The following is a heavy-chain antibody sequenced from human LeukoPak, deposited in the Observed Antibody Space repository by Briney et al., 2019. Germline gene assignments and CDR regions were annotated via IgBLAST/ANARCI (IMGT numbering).Heavy chain of an antibody. Sequence: GGSLRLSCAASGFTFSSYSMNWVRQAPGKGLEWVSYISSSSSTIYYADSVKGRFTISRDNAKNSLYLQMNSLRAEDTAVYYCARRLGLYYDYVWGSYRTSTGAPIYYFDYWGQGTLVTVSS. CDR2: ISSSSSTI. CDR3: ARRLGLYYDYVWGSYRTSTGAPIYYFDY. V-gene: IGHV3-48*01. CDR1: GFTFSSYS. J-gene: IGHJ4*02. D-gene: IGHD3-16*02.